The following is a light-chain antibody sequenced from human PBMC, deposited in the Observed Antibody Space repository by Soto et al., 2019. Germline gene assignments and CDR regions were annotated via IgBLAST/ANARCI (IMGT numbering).Light chain of an antibody. CDR1: QSIRSY. CDR3: QQYSTYST. Sequence: DIQLTQSPSSLSASVGDKVTITCRASQSIRSYLNWVQQKPGKAPKLLIYDASSLQTGVPSIFSGSGSGTEFTLTISSLPPDDFATYYCQQYSTYSTFGQGTKVDIK. V-gene: IGKV1-16*01. CDR2: DAS. J-gene: IGKJ1*01.